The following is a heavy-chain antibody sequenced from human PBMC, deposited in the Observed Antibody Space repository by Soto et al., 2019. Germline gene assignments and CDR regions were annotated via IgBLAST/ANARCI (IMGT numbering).Heavy chain of an antibody. CDR1: GFTLSRYG. Sequence: GGSLRLSCAASGFTLSRYGMHWVRQAPGKGLEWVAVISYDGSNKYYADSVKGRFTISRDNSKNTLYLQMNSLRAEDTAVYYCAKSLIVLVPAAIVSPFGMDVWGQGTTVTVS. CDR2: ISYDGSNK. CDR3: AKSLIVLVPAAIVSPFGMDV. D-gene: IGHD2-2*01. J-gene: IGHJ6*02. V-gene: IGHV3-30*18.